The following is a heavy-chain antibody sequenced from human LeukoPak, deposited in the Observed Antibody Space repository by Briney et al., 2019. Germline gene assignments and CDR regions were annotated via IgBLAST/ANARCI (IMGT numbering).Heavy chain of an antibody. CDR1: GYTFTTYA. D-gene: IGHD6-6*01. CDR3: ARSSSPDVNWFDP. V-gene: IGHV7-4-1*02. J-gene: IGHJ5*02. CDR2: INTNTGNP. Sequence: ASVKVSCKASGYTFTTYAMNWVRQAPGQGLEWMGWINTNTGNPTYAQDFTGRFVFSLDTSVSTAYLQISSLKAEDTAVYYCARSSSPDVNWFDPWGQGTLVTVSS.